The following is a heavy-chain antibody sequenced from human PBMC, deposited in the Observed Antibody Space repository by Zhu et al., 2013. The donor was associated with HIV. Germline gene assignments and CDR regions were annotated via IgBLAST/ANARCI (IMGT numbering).Heavy chain of an antibody. Sequence: QVQLQQWGAGLLKPSETLSLTCAVYGGSFSGYYWSWIRQPPGKGLEWIGEINHSGSTNYNPSLKSRVTISVDTSKNQFSLKLSSVTAADTAVYYCARGRSRGTTGMTEDYWGQGTLVTVSS. J-gene: IGHJ4*02. CDR2: INHSGST. V-gene: IGHV4-34*01. CDR1: GGSFSGYY. CDR3: ARGRSRGTTGMTEDY. D-gene: IGHD1-1*01.